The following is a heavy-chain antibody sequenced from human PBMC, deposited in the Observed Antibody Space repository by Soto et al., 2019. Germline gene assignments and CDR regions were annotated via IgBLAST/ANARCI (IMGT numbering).Heavy chain of an antibody. CDR1: GSSISSSNW. CDR3: ARATVTGSWREGYYYYGMDV. V-gene: IGHV4-4*02. Sequence: SETLSLTCAVSGSSISSSNWWSWVRQPPGKGLEWTGEIYHSGRTNYNPSLKSRVTISVDKSKNQFSLKLSSVTAADTAVYYCARATVTGSWREGYYYYGMDVWGQGTTVTVSS. J-gene: IGHJ6*02. D-gene: IGHD4-17*01. CDR2: IYHSGRT.